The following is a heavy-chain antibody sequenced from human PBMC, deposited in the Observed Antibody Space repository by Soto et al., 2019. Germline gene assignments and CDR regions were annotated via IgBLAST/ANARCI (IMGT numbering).Heavy chain of an antibody. D-gene: IGHD6-6*01. Sequence: PSETLSLTCTVSGGSVSSGSYYWSWIRQPPGKGLEWIGYIYYSGSTNYNPSLKSRVTISVDTSKNQFSLKLSSVTAADTAVYYCAREYSSSSSLDYWGQGTLVTVSS. CDR3: AREYSSSSSLDY. V-gene: IGHV4-61*01. CDR2: IYYSGST. CDR1: GGSVSSGSYY. J-gene: IGHJ4*02.